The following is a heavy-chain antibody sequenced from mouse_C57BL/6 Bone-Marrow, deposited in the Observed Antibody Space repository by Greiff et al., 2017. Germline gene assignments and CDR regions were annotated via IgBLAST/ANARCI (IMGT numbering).Heavy chain of an antibody. CDR1: GFNINDDY. D-gene: IGHD3-2*02. J-gene: IGHJ4*01. CDR3: TTRSSGDGAMDY. V-gene: IGHV14-4*01. CDR2: IDPENGGT. Sequence: VQLQQSGAELVRPGASVKLSCTASGFNINDDYMHWVKQRPEQGLEWIGWIDPENGGTEYASKFQGKATITADTSSTTAYLQLSSLTSEDSAVYYCTTRSSGDGAMDYWGQGTSVTVSS.